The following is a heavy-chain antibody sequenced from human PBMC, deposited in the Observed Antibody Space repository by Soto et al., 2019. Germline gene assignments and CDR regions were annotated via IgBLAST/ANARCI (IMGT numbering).Heavy chain of an antibody. D-gene: IGHD3-10*01. CDR3: ARGWFGELTSFDY. CDR2: IIPIFGTA. V-gene: IGHV1-69*13. CDR1: GGTFSSYA. J-gene: IGHJ4*02. Sequence: SVKVSCKASGGTFSSYAISWVRQAPGRGLEWMGGIIPIFGTANYAQKFQGRVTITADESTSTAYMELSSLRSEDTAVYYCARGWFGELTSFDYWGQGTLVTVSS.